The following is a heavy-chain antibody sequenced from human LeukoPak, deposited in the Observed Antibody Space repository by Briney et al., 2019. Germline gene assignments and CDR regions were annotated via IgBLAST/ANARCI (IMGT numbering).Heavy chain of an antibody. Sequence: GRSLRLSCTAAGFTFGDYAMNWFRQAPGKWLEWVGFIRSNCCGWTSEYAASVKCRFSISRDASKNIAYLQMNSLKTEDTAVYYCTRAGDSSGYTRGYYNGMDVWGQGTTVTVSS. CDR3: TRAGDSSGYTRGYYNGMDV. V-gene: IGHV3-49*03. J-gene: IGHJ6*02. D-gene: IGHD3-22*01. CDR2: IRSNCCGWTS. CDR1: GFTFGDYA.